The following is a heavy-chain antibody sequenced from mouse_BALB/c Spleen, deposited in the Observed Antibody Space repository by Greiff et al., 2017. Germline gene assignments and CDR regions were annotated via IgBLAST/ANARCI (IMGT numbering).Heavy chain of an antibody. V-gene: IGHV1-15*01. Sequence: ESGAELVRPGASVTLSCKASGYTFTDYEMHWVKQTPVHGLEWIGAIDPETGGTAYNQKFKGKATLTADKSSSTAYMELRSLTSEDSAVYYCTRGSYDYAWFAYWGQGTLVTVSA. CDR2: IDPETGGT. CDR1: GYTFTDYE. J-gene: IGHJ3*01. D-gene: IGHD2-4*01. CDR3: TRGSYDYAWFAY.